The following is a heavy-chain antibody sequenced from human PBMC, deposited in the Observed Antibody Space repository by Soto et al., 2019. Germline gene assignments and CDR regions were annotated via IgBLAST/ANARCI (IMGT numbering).Heavy chain of an antibody. Sequence: ASVKVSCKASGYTLTSDYMHWVRQAPGQGLAWMGIINPSGGSTSYAQNYQGRITMTRDTSTTTVYMELSSLRSEDTAIYFCARGDYDVLTGYYPLDYWGQGTLVTAPQ. CDR1: GYTLTSDY. J-gene: IGHJ4*02. D-gene: IGHD3-9*01. CDR3: ARGDYDVLTGYYPLDY. CDR2: INPSGGST. V-gene: IGHV1-46*01.